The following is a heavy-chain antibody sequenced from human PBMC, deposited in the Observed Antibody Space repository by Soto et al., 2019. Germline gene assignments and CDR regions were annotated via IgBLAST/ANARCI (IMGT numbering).Heavy chain of an antibody. Sequence: SETLSLTCAVYGGSFSGYYWSWIRQPPGKGLEWIGEINHSGSTNYNPSLKSRVTISVDTSKNQFSLKLSSVTAADTAVYYCAWKKGDYGDYIDYWGQGALVTVS. CDR2: INHSGST. D-gene: IGHD4-17*01. J-gene: IGHJ4*02. CDR3: AWKKGDYGDYIDY. V-gene: IGHV4-34*01. CDR1: GGSFSGYY.